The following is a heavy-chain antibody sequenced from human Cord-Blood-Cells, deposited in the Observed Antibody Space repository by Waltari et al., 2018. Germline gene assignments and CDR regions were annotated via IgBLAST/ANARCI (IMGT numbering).Heavy chain of an antibody. Sequence: QVQLVQSGSELKKPGASVKVSCKASGYTFTSYAMNWVRQAPGHGLELRGLINTNTGTPTYPQGFTGRFVFPLDTSVNADYLQISSLKAEDTAVYYCARDGGVGDIVATIDYWGQGTLVTVSS. V-gene: IGHV7-4-1*02. CDR1: GYTFTSYA. CDR2: INTNTGTP. CDR3: ARDGGVGDIVATIDY. D-gene: IGHD5-12*01. J-gene: IGHJ4*02.